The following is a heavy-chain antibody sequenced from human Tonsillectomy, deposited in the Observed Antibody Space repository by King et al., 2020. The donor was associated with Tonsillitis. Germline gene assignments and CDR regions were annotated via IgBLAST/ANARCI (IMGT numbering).Heavy chain of an antibody. J-gene: IGHJ3*02. CDR3: AKEAGLYYYDSSGLEDAFEN. CDR1: GFTFSSYA. CDR2: ISGSGGST. D-gene: IGHD3-22*01. Sequence: VQLVESGGGLVQPGGSLRLSCAASGFTFSSYAMSWVRQAPGKGLEWVSAISGSGGSTYYADSVKGRFTISRDNSKNTLYLQMNSLRAEDTAVYYCAKEAGLYYYDSSGLEDAFENWGQGTMVTVSS. V-gene: IGHV3-23*04.